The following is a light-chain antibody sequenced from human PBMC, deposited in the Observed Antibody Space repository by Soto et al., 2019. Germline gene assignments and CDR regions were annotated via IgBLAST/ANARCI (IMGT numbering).Light chain of an antibody. CDR1: QGISSY. V-gene: IGKV1-9*01. J-gene: IGKJ5*01. Sequence: IQLTQAPSSLSASVGDRFTISCRASQGISSYLAWYQQKPGKXSKXXIYAASTLQSGVPSRFSGSGSGTDLTLTISSLQPEDCETYEGQQLNSYPITFGQGTRLEIK. CDR3: QQLNSYPIT. CDR2: AAS.